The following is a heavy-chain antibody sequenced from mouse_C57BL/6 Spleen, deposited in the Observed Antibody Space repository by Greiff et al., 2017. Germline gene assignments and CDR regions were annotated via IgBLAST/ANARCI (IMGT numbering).Heavy chain of an antibody. J-gene: IGHJ4*01. CDR3: ARAPYYDSSYDAMDY. D-gene: IGHD1-1*01. CDR1: GYAFSSSW. Sequence: VKLVESGPELVKPGASVKNSCKASGYAFSSSWMNWVKQRPGKGLEWIGRIYPGDGVTNYNGKFKGKATLTADKSSSTAYMQLSSLTSEDSAVYFCARAPYYDSSYDAMDYWGQGTSVTVSS. CDR2: IYPGDGVT. V-gene: IGHV1-82*01.